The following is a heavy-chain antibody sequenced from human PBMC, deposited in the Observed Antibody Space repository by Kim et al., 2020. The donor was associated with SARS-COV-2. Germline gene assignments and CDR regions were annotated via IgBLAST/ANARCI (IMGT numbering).Heavy chain of an antibody. CDR2: STI. Sequence: STIYYADSVKGRFTISRDNAKNSLYLQMNSLRAEDTAVYYCARDRLASDYWGQGTLVTVSS. V-gene: IGHV3-11*04. CDR3: ARDRLASDY. J-gene: IGHJ4*02. D-gene: IGHD6-6*01.